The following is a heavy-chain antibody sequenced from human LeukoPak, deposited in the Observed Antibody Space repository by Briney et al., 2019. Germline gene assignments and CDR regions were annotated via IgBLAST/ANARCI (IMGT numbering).Heavy chain of an antibody. V-gene: IGHV3-47*01. D-gene: IGHD6-13*01. Sequence: PGGSLRLSCAASGFAFSSYALHWVRRAPGKGLEWVSAIGTGGDTYYADSVMGRFTISRVNAKKSLYLHMNSLIAEDMAVYYCARAVAAAVIDYWGQGTLVTVSS. CDR1: GFAFSSYA. CDR2: IGTGGDT. J-gene: IGHJ4*02. CDR3: ARAVAAAVIDY.